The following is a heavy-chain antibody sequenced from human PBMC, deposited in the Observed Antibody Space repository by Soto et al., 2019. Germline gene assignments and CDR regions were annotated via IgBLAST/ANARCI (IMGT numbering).Heavy chain of an antibody. CDR3: ARVPIGIYYGMDV. V-gene: IGHV4-30-4*01. CDR1: GDSIGSGDHY. J-gene: IGHJ6*02. D-gene: IGHD3-10*01. CDR2: IYYSGST. Sequence: PSETLSLTCTVSGDSIGSGDHYWSWIRQPPGKGLEWIGYIYYSGSTHYNPSLKSRVTISVDTSKNQFSLRLNSVTAADTAVYYCARVPIGIYYGMDVWGQGTTVTVSS.